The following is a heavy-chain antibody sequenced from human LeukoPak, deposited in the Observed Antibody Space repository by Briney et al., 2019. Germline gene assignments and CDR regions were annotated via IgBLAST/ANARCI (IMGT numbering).Heavy chain of an antibody. CDR3: ASLKLGRSSWFDAFDI. J-gene: IGHJ3*02. CDR2: IYTSGST. Sequence: SETLSLTCTVSGGSISSGSYYWSWIRQPAGKGLEWIGRIYTSGSTNYNPSLKSRVTISVDTSKNQFSLKLSSVTAADTAVYYCASLKLGRSSWFDAFDIWGQGTMVTVSS. V-gene: IGHV4-61*02. D-gene: IGHD6-13*01. CDR1: GGSISSGSYY.